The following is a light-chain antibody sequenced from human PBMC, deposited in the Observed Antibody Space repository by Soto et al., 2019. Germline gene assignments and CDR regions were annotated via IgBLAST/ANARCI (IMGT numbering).Light chain of an antibody. CDR1: QSISSW. Sequence: DIQMTQSPSTLSASVGDRVTITCRASQSISSWLAWYQQKPGKAPKLLIYDASSLESGVPSRFRGSGSGTEFTLTMCGLQPDDFAHYYRQHYNSYSPWTSGQGTKVETK. CDR3: QHYNSYSPWT. CDR2: DAS. J-gene: IGKJ1*01. V-gene: IGKV1-5*01.